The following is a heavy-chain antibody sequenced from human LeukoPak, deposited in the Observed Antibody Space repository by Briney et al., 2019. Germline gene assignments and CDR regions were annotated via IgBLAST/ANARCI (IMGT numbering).Heavy chain of an antibody. V-gene: IGHV1-2*02. CDR3: ARGGGGLQH. D-gene: IGHD2-15*01. J-gene: IGHJ1*01. CDR2: IDPNSGGT. CDR1: GYSFTAYF. Sequence: ASVKVSCKTSGYSFTAYFMHWVRLAPGQGLEWMGWIDPNSGGTNYAQKFQGRVTMTRDTSISTAYMELSSLMSDDTAIYYCARGGGGLQHWGQGTLVTVSP.